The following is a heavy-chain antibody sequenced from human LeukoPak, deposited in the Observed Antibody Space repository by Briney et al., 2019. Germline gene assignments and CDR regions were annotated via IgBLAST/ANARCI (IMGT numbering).Heavy chain of an antibody. D-gene: IGHD3-10*01. V-gene: IGHV1-46*01. Sequence: ASVKVSSKASGYTFTSYYMHWVRQAPGQGLEWMGLINPSGGSTSYAQKFQGRVTMTRDMSTSTVYMELSSLRSEDTAVYYCARGRMVRGVNDAFDIWGQGTMVTVSS. CDR3: ARGRMVRGVNDAFDI. CDR2: INPSGGST. CDR1: GYTFTSYY. J-gene: IGHJ3*02.